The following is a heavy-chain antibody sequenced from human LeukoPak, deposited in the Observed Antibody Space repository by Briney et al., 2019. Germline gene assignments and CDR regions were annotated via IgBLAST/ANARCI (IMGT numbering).Heavy chain of an antibody. CDR1: GGTFSSYA. V-gene: IGHV1-69*04. CDR3: ASLLYYYDSSGYYYH. CDR2: IIPILGIA. D-gene: IGHD3-22*01. Sequence: ASVKVSCKASGGTFSSYAIGWVRQAPGQGLEWMGRIIPILGIANYAQKFQGRVTITADKSTSTAYMELSSLRSEDTAVYYCASLLYYYDSSGYYYHWGQGTLVTVSS. J-gene: IGHJ5*02.